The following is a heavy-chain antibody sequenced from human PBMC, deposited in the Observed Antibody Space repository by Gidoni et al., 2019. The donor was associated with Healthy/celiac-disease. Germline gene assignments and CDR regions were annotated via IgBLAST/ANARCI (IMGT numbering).Heavy chain of an antibody. CDR1: GYSISSGYY. CDR3: AREDVVVVVPNWFDP. J-gene: IGHJ5*02. V-gene: IGHV4-38-2*02. D-gene: IGHD2-15*01. Sequence: QVQLQESGPGLVKPAETLSLTCTVSGYSISSGYYWGWIRQPPGKGLEWIGSIYNSGSTYYHPSLKSRVTISVDTSKNQFSLKLSSVTAADTAVYSCAREDVVVVVPNWFDPWGQGTLVTVSS. CDR2: IYNSGST.